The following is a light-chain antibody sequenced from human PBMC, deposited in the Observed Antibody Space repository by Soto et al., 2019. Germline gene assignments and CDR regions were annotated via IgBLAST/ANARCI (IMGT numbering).Light chain of an antibody. Sequence: EIVLTQSPGTLSLSPGERATLSCRASQSVSSNYLAWYQHKPGQAPRLLIYGASSRATGIPDRFSGSGSGTDFTLTISRLEPEDFAVYYCQQYGSSPAFGQGTKVGFK. CDR1: QSVSSNY. CDR2: GAS. V-gene: IGKV3-20*01. CDR3: QQYGSSPA. J-gene: IGKJ1*01.